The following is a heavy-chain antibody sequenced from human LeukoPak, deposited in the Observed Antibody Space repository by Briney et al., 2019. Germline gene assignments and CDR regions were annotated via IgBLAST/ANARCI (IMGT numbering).Heavy chain of an antibody. CDR3: ASSSSGFDP. Sequence: GGSLRLSCTASGFIFSSYAMRWVRQAPGKGLEWVSGISGSGGTTYYADSVKGRFTISRDNSKNTLYLQMNSLRAEDTAVYYCASSSSGFDPWGQGTLVTVSS. V-gene: IGHV3-23*01. CDR2: ISGSGGTT. CDR1: GFIFSSYA. D-gene: IGHD6-6*01. J-gene: IGHJ5*02.